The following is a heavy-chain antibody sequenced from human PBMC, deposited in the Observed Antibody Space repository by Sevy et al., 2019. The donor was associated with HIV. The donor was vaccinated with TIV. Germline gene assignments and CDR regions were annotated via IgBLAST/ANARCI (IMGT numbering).Heavy chain of an antibody. D-gene: IGHD3-22*01. Sequence: ASVKVSCKASGGTFSSYAISWVRQVPGQGLEWMGGIIPIFGTANYAQKFRGRVTITADKSTSTAYMELSSLRSEDTAVYYCARAPGTYYDSSGYPFDYWGQGTLVTVSS. CDR3: ARAPGTYYDSSGYPFDY. J-gene: IGHJ4*02. CDR2: IIPIFGTA. V-gene: IGHV1-69*06. CDR1: GGTFSSYA.